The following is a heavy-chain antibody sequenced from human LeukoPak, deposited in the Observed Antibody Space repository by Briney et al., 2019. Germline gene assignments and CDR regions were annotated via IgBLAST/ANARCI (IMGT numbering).Heavy chain of an antibody. CDR3: ARGIHSSSWYSAFDY. V-gene: IGHV3-21*01. J-gene: IGHJ4*02. CDR1: GFTFSSYS. Sequence: PSESLRLSCAASGFTFSSYSMNWVRQPPGKGLEWVSSISSSSSYIYYADSVKGRLTISRDNAKNSLYLQMNSLRGEDTAVYYCARGIHSSSWYSAFDYWGQGSLVTVSS. CDR2: ISSSSSYI. D-gene: IGHD6-13*01.